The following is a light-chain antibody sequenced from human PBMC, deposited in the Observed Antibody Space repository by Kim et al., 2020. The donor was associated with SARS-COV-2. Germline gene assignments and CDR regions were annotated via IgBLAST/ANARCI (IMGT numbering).Light chain of an antibody. CDR3: LQVYTFPRT. CDR2: AAS. CDR1: QDISNH. Sequence: DIRLTQSPSFLSASVGDRVTITCRASQDISNHLAWYQQKPGEAPELLVYAASTLKIGVPSRFSGSGSGTEFTLTISSLQPEDFATYSCLQVYTFPRTFAQGTKVDIK. V-gene: IGKV1-9*01. J-gene: IGKJ1*01.